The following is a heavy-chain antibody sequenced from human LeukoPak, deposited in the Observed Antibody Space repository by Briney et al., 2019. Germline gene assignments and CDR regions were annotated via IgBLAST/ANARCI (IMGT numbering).Heavy chain of an antibody. V-gene: IGHV3-30*02. CDR3: AKDRHGDYTSDY. Sequence: TGGSLRLSCAASGFIFGSYGMHWVRRAPGKGLEWVAFTPYHGVSRYYTESVKGRFTISRDNSKSTLYLQMNSLRIEDTAVYYCAKDRHGDYTSDYWGQGTLVIVSS. CDR2: TPYHGVSR. J-gene: IGHJ4*02. D-gene: IGHD4-17*01. CDR1: GFIFGSYG.